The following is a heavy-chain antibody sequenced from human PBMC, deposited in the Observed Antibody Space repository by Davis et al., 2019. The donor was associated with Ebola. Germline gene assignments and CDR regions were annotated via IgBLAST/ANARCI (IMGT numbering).Heavy chain of an antibody. V-gene: IGHV1-46*01. CDR3: ARDGYNWGFFDY. Sequence: AASVKVSCKASGYTFTNYYMHWVRQAPGQGLEWMGIINPGGGSTSYAQKFQGRVTMTRDTSTSTVYMELRSLRSDDTAVYYCARDGYNWGFFDYWGQGTLVTVSS. CDR1: GYTFTNYY. D-gene: IGHD5-24*01. CDR2: INPGGGST. J-gene: IGHJ4*02.